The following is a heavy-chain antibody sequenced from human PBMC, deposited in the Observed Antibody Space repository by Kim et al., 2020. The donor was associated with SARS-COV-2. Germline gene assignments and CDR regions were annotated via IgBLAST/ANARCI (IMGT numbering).Heavy chain of an antibody. V-gene: IGHV3-15*01. D-gene: IGHD6-13*01. CDR3: TTYIAAAGTSGY. J-gene: IGHJ4*02. Sequence: YAAPVKGRFTISRDDSKNTLYLQMNSLKTEDTAVYYCTTYIAAAGTSGYWGQGTLVTVSS.